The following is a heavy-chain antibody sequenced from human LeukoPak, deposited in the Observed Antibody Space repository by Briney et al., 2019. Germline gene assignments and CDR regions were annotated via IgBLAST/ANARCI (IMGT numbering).Heavy chain of an antibody. J-gene: IGHJ4*02. D-gene: IGHD1-1*01. CDR2: IDSDGSST. CDR3: ARDSPGYLAYDS. CDR1: GFTFSNYY. V-gene: IGHV3-74*01. Sequence: PGGSLRLSCAASGFTFSNYYIHWVRQVPGKGLVWVSHIDSDGSSTRYADSVKGRFTISRDNAKKSLYLQMNSLRAEDTAVYYCARDSPGYLAYDSWGQGTLVTVSS.